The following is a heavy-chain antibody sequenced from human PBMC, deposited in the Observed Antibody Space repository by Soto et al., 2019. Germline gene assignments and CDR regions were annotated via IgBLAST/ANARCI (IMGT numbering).Heavy chain of an antibody. D-gene: IGHD2-15*01. Sequence: QLQLQESGSGLVKPSQTLSLTSAFSGGSISSCGYSWSWIRQPPGRGLEWIGYIYNSGSTYYNPSLKSRVTISVDRSKNQFSLKLSSVTAADTAMYYCARGQVVAAQHWGQGTLVTVSS. V-gene: IGHV4-30-2*01. CDR3: ARGQVVAAQH. J-gene: IGHJ4*02. CDR1: GGSISSCGYS. CDR2: IYNSGST.